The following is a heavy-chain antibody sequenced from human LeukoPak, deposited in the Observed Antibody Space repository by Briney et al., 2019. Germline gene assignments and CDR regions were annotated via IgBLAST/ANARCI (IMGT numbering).Heavy chain of an antibody. CDR3: ARVRVVNSYDAFDI. J-gene: IGHJ3*02. CDR2: IYYSGST. V-gene: IGHV4-59*01. Sequence: SETLSLTCTVCGGSISSYYWSWIRQPPGKGLEWIGYIYYSGSTKYNPSLKSRVITSVDTSKNQFSLRLTSVTAADTAVYYCARVRVVNSYDAFDIWGQGTMVTVSS. D-gene: IGHD2-21*01. CDR1: GGSISSYY.